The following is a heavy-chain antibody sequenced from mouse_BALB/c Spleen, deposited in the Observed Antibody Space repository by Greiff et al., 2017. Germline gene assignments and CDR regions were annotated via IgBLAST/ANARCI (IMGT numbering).Heavy chain of an antibody. CDR3: ARGGDYYGSSSYFDV. J-gene: IGHJ1*01. V-gene: IGHV3-8*02. Sequence: EVHLVESGPSLVKPSQTLSLTCSVTGDSITSGYWNWIRKFPGNKLEYMGYISYSGSTYYNPSLKSRISITRDTSKNQYYLQLNSVTTEDTATYYCARGGDYYGSSSYFDVWGAGTTVTVSS. D-gene: IGHD1-1*01. CDR1: GDSITSGY. CDR2: ISYSGST.